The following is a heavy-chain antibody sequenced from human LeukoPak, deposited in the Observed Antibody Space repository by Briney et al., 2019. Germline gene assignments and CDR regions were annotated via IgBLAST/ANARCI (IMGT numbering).Heavy chain of an antibody. Sequence: PGGSLRLSCAASGFKFSDHYIDWVRQAPGKGLEWVSAISGSGGSTYYADSVKGRFTISRDNSKNTLYLQMNSLRAEDTAVYYCAKDRRDGSGSFNWFDPWGQGTLVTVSS. CDR3: AKDRRDGSGSFNWFDP. D-gene: IGHD3-10*01. V-gene: IGHV3-23*01. CDR2: ISGSGGST. CDR1: GFKFSDHY. J-gene: IGHJ5*02.